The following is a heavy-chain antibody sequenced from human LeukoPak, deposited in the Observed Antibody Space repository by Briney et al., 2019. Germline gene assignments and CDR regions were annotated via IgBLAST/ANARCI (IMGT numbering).Heavy chain of an antibody. CDR1: GGSISSYY. D-gene: IGHD6-19*01. CDR2: IYYSGST. J-gene: IGHJ3*02. CDR3: ARDAPPGIAVAGTRGYDAFDI. V-gene: IGHV4-59*01. Sequence: PSETLSLTCTVSGGSISSYYWSWIRQPPGKGLEWIGYIYYSGSTNCNPSLKSRVTISVDTSKNQFSLKLSSVTAADTAVYYCARDAPPGIAVAGTRGYDAFDIWGQGTMVTVSS.